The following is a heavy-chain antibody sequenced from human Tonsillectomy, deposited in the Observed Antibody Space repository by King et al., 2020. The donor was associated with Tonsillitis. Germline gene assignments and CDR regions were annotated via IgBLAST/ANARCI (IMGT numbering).Heavy chain of an antibody. CDR1: GGSISSSSYY. CDR2: IYYSGST. J-gene: IGHJ4*02. Sequence: LQLQESGPGLVKPSETLSLTCTVSGGSISSSSYYWGWIRQPPGKGLEWIGSIYYSGSTYYNPSLKSRVTISVDTSKNQFSLKLSSVTAADTAVYYCATFSSGWYALIDYWGKGTLVTVSS. D-gene: IGHD6-19*01. CDR3: ATFSSGWYALIDY. V-gene: IGHV4-39*01.